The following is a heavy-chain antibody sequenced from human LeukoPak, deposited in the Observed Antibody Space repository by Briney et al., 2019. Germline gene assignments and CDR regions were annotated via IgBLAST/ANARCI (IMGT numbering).Heavy chain of an antibody. CDR3: ARVGIAAAGTGVYYYYYYGMDV. CDR1: GYTFTSYD. D-gene: IGHD6-13*01. Sequence: ASVKVSCKASGYTFTSYDINWVRQATGQGLEWMGWMNPNSGNTGYAQKFQGRVTMTRNTSISTAYMELSSLRSEDTAVYYCARVGIAAAGTGVYYYYYYGMDVWGQGTTVTVSS. J-gene: IGHJ6*02. CDR2: MNPNSGNT. V-gene: IGHV1-8*01.